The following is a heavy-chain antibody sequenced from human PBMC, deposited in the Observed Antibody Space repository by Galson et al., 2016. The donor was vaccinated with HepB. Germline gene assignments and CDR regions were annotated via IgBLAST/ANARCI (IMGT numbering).Heavy chain of an antibody. CDR1: GFTFRNYG. Sequence: SLRLSCAAAGFTFRNYGMHWVRQAPGQGLDWVAIISHDGSLKFYADSVKGRFTISRDNSKNTLYLQMNSLRPDDTAIYYCAKAMAASRTNWFDPWGQGVLVTVSS. D-gene: IGHD6-13*01. V-gene: IGHV3-30*18. J-gene: IGHJ5*02. CDR2: ISHDGSLK. CDR3: AKAMAASRTNWFDP.